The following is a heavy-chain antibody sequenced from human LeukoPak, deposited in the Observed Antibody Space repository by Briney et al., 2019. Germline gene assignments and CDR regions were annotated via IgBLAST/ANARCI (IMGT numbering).Heavy chain of an antibody. D-gene: IGHD4-11*01. CDR3: VRDYSNFVQGD. J-gene: IGHJ4*02. Sequence: SETLSLTCTVSGGSISSSSYYWGWIRQPPGKGLEWIGSIFYDGSTCYNPSLKSRLTIFADTSKNQFSLEMTSVTAADTAVYYCVRDYSNFVQGDWGQGTLVTVSS. CDR2: IFYDGST. CDR1: GGSISSSSYY. V-gene: IGHV4-39*02.